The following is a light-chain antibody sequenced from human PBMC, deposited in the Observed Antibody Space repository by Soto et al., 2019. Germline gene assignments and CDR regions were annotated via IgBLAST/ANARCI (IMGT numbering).Light chain of an antibody. CDR2: GAS. CDR3: QQSSNTPRYANS. V-gene: IGKV1-39*01. CDR1: QTISSY. J-gene: IGKJ5*01. Sequence: DIQMTQSPSSLSASVGDRVTITCRAIQTISSYLNWYQQKPGKAPKLLIYGASNLQSGVPSRFSGSASGTEFTLTISSLQPEDFATYYCQQSSNTPRYANSFGQGTRLEI.